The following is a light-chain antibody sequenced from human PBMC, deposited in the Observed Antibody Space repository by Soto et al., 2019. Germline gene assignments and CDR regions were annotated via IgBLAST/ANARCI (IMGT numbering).Light chain of an antibody. CDR3: QQYNSYWT. V-gene: IGKV1-5*03. J-gene: IGKJ1*01. CDR2: KAS. CDR1: QSISSW. Sequence: DIRMKKSPSTLSASVGDRVTITCRARQSISSWLAWYQQKPGKAPKLLIYKASSLESGVPSRFSGSGSGTEFTLTISSLQPDDFATYYCQQYNSYWTFAQGTKVDIK.